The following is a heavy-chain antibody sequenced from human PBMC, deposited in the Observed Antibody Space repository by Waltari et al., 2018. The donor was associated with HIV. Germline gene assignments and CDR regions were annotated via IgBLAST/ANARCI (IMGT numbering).Heavy chain of an antibody. CDR3: ARAGVVPALFDL. Sequence: QVQLQESGPGLVKPSETLSLSCIVSESYIKTDYYWDWIRQPPGKGLECLGSASHSGGTFHNASLQSRVTISVDRSKNQVSLKVNSVTAADTAVYYCARAGVVPALFDLWGRGTLVTVSS. V-gene: IGHV4-38-2*02. CDR2: ASHSGGT. J-gene: IGHJ2*01. D-gene: IGHD3-3*01. CDR1: ESYIKTDYY.